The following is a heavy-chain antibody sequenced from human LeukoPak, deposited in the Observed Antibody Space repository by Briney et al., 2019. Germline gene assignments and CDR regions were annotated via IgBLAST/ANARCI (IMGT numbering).Heavy chain of an antibody. CDR3: ARPHPDCSGGSCYYGFDY. CDR1: GYTFTSYY. V-gene: IGHV1-46*01. D-gene: IGHD2-15*01. CDR2: INPSGGST. Sequence: ASVKVSCKASGYTFTSYYMHWVRQAPGQGLGWMGIINPSGGSTSYAQKFQGRVTMTRDTSTSTVYMELSSLRSEDTAVYYCARPHPDCSGGSCYYGFDYWGQGTLVTVSS. J-gene: IGHJ4*02.